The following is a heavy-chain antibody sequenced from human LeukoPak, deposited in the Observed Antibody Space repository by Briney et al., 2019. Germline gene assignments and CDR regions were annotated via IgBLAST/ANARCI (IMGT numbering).Heavy chain of an antibody. CDR3: ASGLWTCGY. J-gene: IGHJ4*02. Sequence: GGSLRLSCAASEFAFTSYWMSWVRQAPGKGLEWVANIKQDGSEKNYVDSVKGRFTISRDNAKKSLFLQMNSLRAEDTAVYYCASGLWTCGYWGQGTLVTVSS. D-gene: IGHD2-21*01. CDR2: IKQDGSEK. CDR1: EFAFTSYW. V-gene: IGHV3-7*03.